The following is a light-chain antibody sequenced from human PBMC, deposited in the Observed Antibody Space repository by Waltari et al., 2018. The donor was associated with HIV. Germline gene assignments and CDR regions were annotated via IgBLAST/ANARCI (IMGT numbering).Light chain of an antibody. V-gene: IGLV2-11*01. CDR2: DVT. Sequence: QSALTQPRSVSGSPGQSVTISCTGISSELAGYNYVSWYQQHPGNVPKLIIYDVTKRPSGVPDRFSGSKSGNTASLTISGLQAEDEADYYCCSCTDNSWMFGGGTKLTVL. CDR1: SSELAGYNY. J-gene: IGLJ3*02. CDR3: CSCTDNSWM.